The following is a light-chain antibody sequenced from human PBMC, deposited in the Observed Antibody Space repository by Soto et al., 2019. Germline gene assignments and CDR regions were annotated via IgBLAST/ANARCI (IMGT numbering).Light chain of an antibody. CDR2: DVS. V-gene: IGLV2-11*01. J-gene: IGLJ3*02. Sequence: QSVLTQPRSVSGSHGQSVTISCTGTSSDVGGYNYVSWYQQHPGKAPKLMIYDVSKRPSGVPDRFSGSKSGNTASLTISGLQAEDEADYYCCSYAGSARVFGGGTKLTVL. CDR1: SSDVGGYNY. CDR3: CSYAGSARV.